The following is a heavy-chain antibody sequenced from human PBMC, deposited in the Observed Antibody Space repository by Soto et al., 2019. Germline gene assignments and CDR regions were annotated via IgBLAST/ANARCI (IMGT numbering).Heavy chain of an antibody. CDR3: ARVGLGGDCSGGSCYSAGAFDI. Sequence: RPSVKVSCKASGYTFTSYYMHWVRQAPGQGLEWMGIINPSGGSTSYAQKFQGRVTMTRDTSTSTVYMELSSLRSEDTAVYYCARVGLGGDCSGGSCYSAGAFDIWGQGTMVTVSS. D-gene: IGHD2-15*01. CDR2: INPSGGST. V-gene: IGHV1-46*01. CDR1: GYTFTSYY. J-gene: IGHJ3*02.